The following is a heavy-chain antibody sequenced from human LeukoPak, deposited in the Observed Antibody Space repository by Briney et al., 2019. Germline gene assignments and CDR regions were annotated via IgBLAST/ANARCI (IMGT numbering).Heavy chain of an antibody. CDR3: ARHQRDFDY. V-gene: IGHV4-59*08. CDR2: IYYSGST. J-gene: IGHJ4*02. Sequence: KPSETLSLTCSVSGGSISPYYWSWIRQPPGKGLEWIGYIYYSGSTNYNPSLKGRVTISVDTSKNQFSLRLSSVTAADTAIYYCARHQRDFDYWGQGTLVAVSS. CDR1: GGSISPYY.